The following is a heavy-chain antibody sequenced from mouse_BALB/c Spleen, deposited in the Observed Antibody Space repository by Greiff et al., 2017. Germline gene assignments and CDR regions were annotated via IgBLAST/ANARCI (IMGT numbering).Heavy chain of an antibody. CDR1: GYSFTGYN. Sequence: EVKLVESGPELEKPGASVKISCKASGYSFTGYNMNWVKQSNGKSLEWIGNIDPYYGGTSYNQKFKGKATLTVDKSSSTAYMQLKSLTSEDSAVYYCAREGGSTTVPSTSYAMDYWGQGTSVTVSS. CDR3: AREGGSTTVPSTSYAMDY. D-gene: IGHD2-1*01. CDR2: IDPYYGGT. V-gene: IGHV1-39*01. J-gene: IGHJ4*01.